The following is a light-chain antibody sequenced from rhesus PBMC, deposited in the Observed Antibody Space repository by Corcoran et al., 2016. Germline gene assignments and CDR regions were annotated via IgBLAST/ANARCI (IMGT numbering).Light chain of an antibody. J-gene: IGKJ2*01. CDR3: LRYNRAPYR. CDR1: QDIRKF. V-gene: IGKV1S21*01. CDR2: DVS. Sequence: DIQMTQSPSSLSASVGDRVTITCRASQDIRKFLSWYQQKPVKAPKLLIYDVSTLQSGVPSRLRGSGSGTEFTLPIPHLQPKDFATYYCLRYNRAPYRFGQGSKVDIK.